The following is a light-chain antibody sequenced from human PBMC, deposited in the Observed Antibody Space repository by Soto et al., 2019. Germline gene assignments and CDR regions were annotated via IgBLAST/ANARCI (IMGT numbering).Light chain of an antibody. CDR1: SSDVGRYDY. Sequence: QSVLTHPRSVSGSPGQSVTISCTGTSSDVGRYDYVSWYQQHPGKAPKLIIYDVSERPSGVPDRFSGSKFGNTASLTISGLQAEDEADYSCCSFAGSYTYVFGTGTKLTVL. V-gene: IGLV2-11*01. CDR3: CSFAGSYTYV. J-gene: IGLJ1*01. CDR2: DVS.